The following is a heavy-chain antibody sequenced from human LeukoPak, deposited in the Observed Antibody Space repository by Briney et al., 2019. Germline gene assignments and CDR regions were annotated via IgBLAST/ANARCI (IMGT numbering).Heavy chain of an antibody. CDR1: GGPISSGGYY. CDR3: ARGLDCSGGSCAGVAYFDY. J-gene: IGHJ4*02. CDR2: IYYSGST. Sequence: PSQTLSLTCTVSGGPISSGGYYWSWIRQHPGKGLEWIGYIYYSGSTYYNPSLKSRVTISVDTSKNQFSLKLSSVTAADTAVYYCARGLDCSGGSCAGVAYFDYWGQGTLVTVSS. V-gene: IGHV4-31*03. D-gene: IGHD2-15*01.